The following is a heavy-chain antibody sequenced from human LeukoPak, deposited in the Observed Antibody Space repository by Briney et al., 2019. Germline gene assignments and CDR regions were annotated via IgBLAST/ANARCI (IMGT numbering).Heavy chain of an antibody. V-gene: IGHV4-59*01. CDR3: ARFRPDSNSGGFYYFDY. CDR2: IYYSGTT. Sequence: SETLSLTCTVSGGSISNYYWTWIRQPPGKGLEWIAHIYYSGTTNYNPSLKSRVTISVDTSKNQFSLKLSSVTAADTAMYYCARFRPDSNSGGFYYFDYWGQGTLVTVSS. D-gene: IGHD4-11*01. CDR1: GGSISNYY. J-gene: IGHJ4*02.